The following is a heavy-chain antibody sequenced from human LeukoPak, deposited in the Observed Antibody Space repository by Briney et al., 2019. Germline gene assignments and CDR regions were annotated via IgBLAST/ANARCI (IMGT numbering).Heavy chain of an antibody. CDR2: IKQDGSEK. V-gene: IGHV3-7*01. CDR3: AKDSAAADNYYYYYGMDV. D-gene: IGHD6-13*01. J-gene: IGHJ6*02. Sequence: GGSLRLSCEASGFTFRSYWMSWVRQAPGKGLEWVANIKQDGSEKYYLDSVKGRFTISRDNSKNTLYLQMNSLRAEDTAVYYCAKDSAAADNYYYYYGMDVWGQGTTVTVSS. CDR1: GFTFRSYW.